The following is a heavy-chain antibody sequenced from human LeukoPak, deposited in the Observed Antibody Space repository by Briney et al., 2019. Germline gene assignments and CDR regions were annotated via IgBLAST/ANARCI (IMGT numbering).Heavy chain of an antibody. CDR3: ASRVVVTARNVFDY. CDR2: INHSGST. CDR1: GGSFSGYY. D-gene: IGHD2-21*02. J-gene: IGHJ4*02. V-gene: IGHV4-34*01. Sequence: SETLSLXCAVYGGSFSGYYWSWSRQPPGKGLEWIGEINHSGSTNYNPSLKSRVTISVDTSKNQFSLKLSSVTAADTAVYYCASRVVVTARNVFDYWGQGTLVTVSS.